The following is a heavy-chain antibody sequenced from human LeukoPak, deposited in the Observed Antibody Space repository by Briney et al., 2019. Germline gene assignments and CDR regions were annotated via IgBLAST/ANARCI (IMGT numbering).Heavy chain of an antibody. CDR2: IYYSGST. Sequence: SETLPLTCDVYGGSFSGYYWSWIRQPPGKGLEWIGSIYYSGSTYYNPSLKSRVTISVDTSKNQFSLKLSSVTAADTAVYYCARELRSGSYYPGEIDYWGQGTLVTVSS. CDR1: GGSFSGYY. J-gene: IGHJ4*02. V-gene: IGHV4-34*01. D-gene: IGHD1-26*01. CDR3: ARELRSGSYYPGEIDY.